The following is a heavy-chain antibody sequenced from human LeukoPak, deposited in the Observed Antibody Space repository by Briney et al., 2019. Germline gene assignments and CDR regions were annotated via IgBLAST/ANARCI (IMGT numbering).Heavy chain of an antibody. V-gene: IGHV4-30-4*08. Sequence: PSETLSLNCTVSGGSISSGDYYWSWIRQPPGKGLEWIGYIYYSGSTYYNPSLKSRVTISVDTSKNQFSLKLSSVTAADTAVYYCARGLIRLSWFDPWGQGTLVTVSS. D-gene: IGHD2-8*01. CDR3: ARGLIRLSWFDP. J-gene: IGHJ5*02. CDR1: GGSISSGDYY. CDR2: IYYSGST.